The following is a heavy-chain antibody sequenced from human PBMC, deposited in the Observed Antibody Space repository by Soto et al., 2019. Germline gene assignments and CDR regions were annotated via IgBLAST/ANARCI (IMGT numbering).Heavy chain of an antibody. D-gene: IGHD3-22*01. J-gene: IGHJ6*02. Sequence: QLQLQESGPGLVKPSETLSLTCTVSGGSISSSSYYWGWIRQPPGKGLEWIGSIYYSGSTYYNPSLKSRVTISVDTSKNQFSLKLSSVTAADTAVYYCARRLYYDSSGFDGGGMDVGGQGTTVTVSS. CDR1: GGSISSSSYY. CDR3: ARRLYYDSSGFDGGGMDV. V-gene: IGHV4-39*01. CDR2: IYYSGST.